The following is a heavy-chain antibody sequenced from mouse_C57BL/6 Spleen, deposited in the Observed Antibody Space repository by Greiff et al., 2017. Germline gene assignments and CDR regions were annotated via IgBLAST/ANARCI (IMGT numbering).Heavy chain of an antibody. D-gene: IGHD2-5*01. V-gene: IGHV1-81*01. CDR3: ARHYSNYPFAY. CDR2: IYPRSGNT. Sequence: QVQLKESGAELARPGASVKLSCKASGYTFTSYGISWVKQRTGQGLEWIGEIYPRSGNTYYNEKFKGKATLTADKSSSTAYMELRSLTSEDSAVYFCARHYSNYPFAYWGQGTLVTVSA. CDR1: GYTFTSYG. J-gene: IGHJ3*01.